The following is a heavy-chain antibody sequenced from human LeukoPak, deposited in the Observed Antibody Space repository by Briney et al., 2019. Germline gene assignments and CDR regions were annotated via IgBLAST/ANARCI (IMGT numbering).Heavy chain of an antibody. D-gene: IGHD3-10*01. CDR2: VYYSGST. CDR1: GDFITAYY. V-gene: IGHV4-59*12. Sequence: SETLSLTCTVSGDFITAYYWSWIRQPPGKGLEWIGYVYYSGSTNYNPSLKSQVTISVDKSKNQFSLKLSSVTAADTAIYYCASIYGSGSDRRPNWGQGTLVTVSS. CDR3: ASIYGSGSDRRPN. J-gene: IGHJ4*02.